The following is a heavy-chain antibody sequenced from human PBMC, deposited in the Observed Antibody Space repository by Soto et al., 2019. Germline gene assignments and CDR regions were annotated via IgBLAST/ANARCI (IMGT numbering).Heavy chain of an antibody. J-gene: IGHJ3*02. V-gene: IGHV1-3*01. CDR2: INPGNRNT. CDR1: GYTFTNYP. CDR3: ARDVRAFDT. Sequence: QVQLVQSGAEVKKPGASVKVSCKASGYTFTNYPMHWVRQAPGQRLEWMGWINPGNRNTKYYQKFQGRVTITRDTSASTAYMELSSLRSEDTAVYYCARDVRAFDTWGQGTMVTVSS.